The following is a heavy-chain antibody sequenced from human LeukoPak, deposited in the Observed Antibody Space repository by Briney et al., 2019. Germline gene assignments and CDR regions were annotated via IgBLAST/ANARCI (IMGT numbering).Heavy chain of an antibody. Sequence: PGRSLRLSCAAYGFTFSSYDMHWVRQAPGKGLEWVAVISYDGSNKYYADSVKGRFTISRDNSKNTLYLQMNSLRAEDTAVYYCAKGPHFSSGWYYYGMDVWGQGTTVTVSS. J-gene: IGHJ6*02. CDR3: AKGPHFSSGWYYYGMDV. CDR2: ISYDGSNK. V-gene: IGHV3-30*18. CDR1: GFTFSSYD. D-gene: IGHD6-19*01.